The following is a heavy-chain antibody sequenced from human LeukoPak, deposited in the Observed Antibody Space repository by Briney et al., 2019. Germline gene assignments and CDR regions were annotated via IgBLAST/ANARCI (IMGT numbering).Heavy chain of an antibody. Sequence: ETLSLTCAVSGGSISSNNWWNWVRQAPGKGLEWVGRIASKTDGGTTDYAAPVKGRFTISRDDSKNTLFLQMNSLKTEDTAVYYCTTGIRGDCGQGTLVTVSS. CDR2: IASKTDGGTT. J-gene: IGHJ4*02. CDR3: TTGIRGD. CDR1: GGSISSNNW. V-gene: IGHV3-15*04.